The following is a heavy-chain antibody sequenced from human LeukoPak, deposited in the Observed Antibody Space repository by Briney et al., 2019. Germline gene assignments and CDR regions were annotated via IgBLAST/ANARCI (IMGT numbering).Heavy chain of an antibody. V-gene: IGHV4-30-4*01. CDR1: GGSISSGDYY. CDR2: IYYSGST. CDR3: VSTVVTGSSFDY. D-gene: IGHD4-23*01. J-gene: IGHJ4*02. Sequence: PSQTLSLTCTVSGGSISSGDYYWSWIRQPPGKGLEWIGYIYYSGSTYYNPSLKSRVTISVDTSKNQFSLKLSSVTAADTAVYYCVSTVVTGSSFDYWGQGTLVTVSS.